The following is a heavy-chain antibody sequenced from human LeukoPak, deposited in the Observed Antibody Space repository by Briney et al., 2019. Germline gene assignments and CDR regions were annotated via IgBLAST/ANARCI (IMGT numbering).Heavy chain of an antibody. J-gene: IGHJ4*02. V-gene: IGHV4-39*07. CDR2: IYYSGTT. D-gene: IGHD4/OR15-4a*01. CDR1: GDSITNNKYY. Sequence: SETLSLTCTVSGDSITNNKYYWGWIRQPPGKGLEWIGNIYYSGTTYYNPSLKSRVTISVDTSKNQFSLKLSSVTAADTAVYYCARVGLWWTFDYWGQGTLVTVSS. CDR3: ARVGLWWTFDY.